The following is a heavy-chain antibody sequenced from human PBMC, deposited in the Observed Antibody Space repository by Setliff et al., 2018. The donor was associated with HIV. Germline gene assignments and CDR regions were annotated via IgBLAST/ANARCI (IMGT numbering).Heavy chain of an antibody. V-gene: IGHV4-39*01. J-gene: IGHJ6*03. CDR3: AKSDTAMDGGTPFYMDV. CDR1: GGSISSSSYY. Sequence: SETLSLTCTVSGGSISSSSYYWGWIRQPPGEGLEWVGSIYNSGSRYYNPSLNSRVTISVDTSKNQFSLKLSSVTAADTAVYYCAKSDTAMDGGTPFYMDVWGKGTTVTVSS. D-gene: IGHD5-18*01. CDR2: IYNSGSR.